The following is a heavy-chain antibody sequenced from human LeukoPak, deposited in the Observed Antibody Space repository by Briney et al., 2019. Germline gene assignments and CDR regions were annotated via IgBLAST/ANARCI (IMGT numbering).Heavy chain of an antibody. CDR1: GGSIYSGSYY. CDR3: ATEYGSSWSYWYFDL. D-gene: IGHD6-13*01. Sequence: SETLSLTCTVSGGSIYSGSYYWSWIRQPAGKGLEWLGRIYSSGSTKYNPSLKGRVTMSVDTSKNQFSLNLTSATAADTAVYYCATEYGSSWSYWYFDLWGRGTLVTVS. J-gene: IGHJ2*01. V-gene: IGHV4-61*02. CDR2: IYSSGST.